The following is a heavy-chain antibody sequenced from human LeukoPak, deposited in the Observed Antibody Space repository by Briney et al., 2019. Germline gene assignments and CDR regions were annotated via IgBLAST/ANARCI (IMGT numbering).Heavy chain of an antibody. CDR1: GFTFSSYG. D-gene: IGHD1-26*01. CDR2: IRYDGSNK. CDR3: AKDLPLSGSYIDY. Sequence: GGSLRLSCAASGFTFSSYGMHWVRQAPGKGPEWVAFIRYDGSNKYYADSVKGRFTISRDNSKNTLYLQMNSLRVEDTAVYCCAKDLPLSGSYIDYWGQGTLVTVSS. V-gene: IGHV3-30*02. J-gene: IGHJ4*02.